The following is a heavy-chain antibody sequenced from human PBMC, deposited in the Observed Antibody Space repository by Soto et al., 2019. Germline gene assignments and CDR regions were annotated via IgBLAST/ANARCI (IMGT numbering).Heavy chain of an antibody. Sequence: ASVKVSCKVSGYTLTELSMHWVRQAPGKGLEWMGGFDPEDGETIYAQKFQGRVTMTEDTSTDTAYMELSSLRSEDTAVYYCATDQKVGFIVGATRPLDYWGQGTLVTVSS. J-gene: IGHJ4*02. CDR2: FDPEDGET. D-gene: IGHD1-26*01. CDR3: ATDQKVGFIVGATRPLDY. V-gene: IGHV1-24*01. CDR1: GYTLTELS.